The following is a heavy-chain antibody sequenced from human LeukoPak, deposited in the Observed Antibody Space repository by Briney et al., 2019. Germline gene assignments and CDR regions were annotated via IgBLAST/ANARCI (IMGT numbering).Heavy chain of an antibody. J-gene: IGHJ4*02. D-gene: IGHD3-16*02. Sequence: GGSLRLSCAASGFTFSSYAMSWVRQAPGKGLEWVSAISGSGGSTYYADPVKGRFTISRDNSKNTLYLQMNGLRAEDTAVYYCARIAWGSYRPTPLDYWGQGTLVTVSS. CDR3: ARIAWGSYRPTPLDY. CDR1: GFTFSSYA. CDR2: ISGSGGST. V-gene: IGHV3-23*01.